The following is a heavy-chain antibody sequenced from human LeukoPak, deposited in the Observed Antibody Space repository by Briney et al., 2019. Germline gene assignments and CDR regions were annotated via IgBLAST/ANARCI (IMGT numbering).Heavy chain of an antibody. CDR1: GYTFTDSY. D-gene: IGHD6-13*01. CDR3: ARVKYRAAGDKQH. J-gene: IGHJ1*01. Sequence: VKVSCKASGYTFTDSYIHWVRQAPGQGLEWMGWINPDSGGTNYAQKFQGRVSMTRDTSITTVYMELSRLRSDDTAVYYCARVKYRAAGDKQHWGRGTLVTVSS. CDR2: INPDSGGT. V-gene: IGHV1-2*02.